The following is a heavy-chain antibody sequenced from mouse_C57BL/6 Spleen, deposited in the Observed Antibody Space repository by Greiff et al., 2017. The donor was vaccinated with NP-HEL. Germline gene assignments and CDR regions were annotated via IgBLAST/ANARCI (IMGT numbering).Heavy chain of an antibody. CDR2: ISYSGST. Sequence: EVQLQESGPGMVKPSQSLSLTCTVTGYSITSGYDWHWIRHFPGNKLEWMGYISYSGSTNYNPSLKSRISITHDTSKNHFFLKLNSVTTEDTATYYCARDGTDYAMDYWGQGTSVTVSS. J-gene: IGHJ4*01. V-gene: IGHV3-1*01. CDR1: GYSITSGYD. CDR3: ARDGTDYAMDY. D-gene: IGHD3-3*01.